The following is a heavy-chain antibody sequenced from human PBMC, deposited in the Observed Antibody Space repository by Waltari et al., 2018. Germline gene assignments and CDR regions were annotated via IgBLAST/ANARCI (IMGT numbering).Heavy chain of an antibody. Sequence: QVQLVQSGAEVKKPGASVKVSCKASGYSFTNYMHWVRQAPGQGLEWMGWINPKSGGTQYAQRFQGRVTMTRETAITTVFMELSGLRDDDTAVYYCARVWFHSGLDYWGQGTLVTVSS. D-gene: IGHD6-19*01. CDR2: INPKSGGT. CDR3: ARVWFHSGLDY. V-gene: IGHV1-2*02. CDR1: GYSFTNY. J-gene: IGHJ4*02.